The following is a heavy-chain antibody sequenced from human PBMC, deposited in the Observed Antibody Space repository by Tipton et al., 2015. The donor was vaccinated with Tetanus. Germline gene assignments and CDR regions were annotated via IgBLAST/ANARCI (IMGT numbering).Heavy chain of an antibody. D-gene: IGHD3-10*01. V-gene: IGHV3-21*01. CDR1: GFNFGDFN. J-gene: IGHJ4*02. CDR3: ARDGSGSYYVDDYFDH. CDR2: ISGHSTYI. Sequence: SLRLSCQGSGFNFGDFNMNWIRQTPGKGLQWVSSISGHSTYIHYAESVRGRFSVSRDNAENTLYLQMNSLRAEDTAVYYCARDGSGSYYVDDYFDHWGQGTLVTVSS.